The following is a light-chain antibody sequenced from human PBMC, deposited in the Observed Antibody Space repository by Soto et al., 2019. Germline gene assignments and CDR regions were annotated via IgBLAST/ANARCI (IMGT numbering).Light chain of an antibody. V-gene: IGKV3-11*01. CDR2: DAS. CDR1: QSVSSY. CDR3: QQRSNWPPYT. J-gene: IGKJ2*01. Sequence: EIVLTQSPATLSLSPGERATLSCRASQSVSSYLAWYQQKPGQAPRLLIYDASNRATGIPARFSGSGSGTDFTPTISCLEPEDFAVYYCQQRSNWPPYTFGQGTKLEIK.